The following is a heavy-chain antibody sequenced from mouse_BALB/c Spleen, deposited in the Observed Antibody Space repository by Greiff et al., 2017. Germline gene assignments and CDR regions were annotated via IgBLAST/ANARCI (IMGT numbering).Heavy chain of an antibody. Sequence: ESGPGLVKPSQSLSLTCSVTGYSITSGYYWNWIRQFPGNKLEWMGYISYDGSNNYNPSLKNRISITRDTSKNQFFLKLNSVTTEDTATYYCARWLLRGFDYWGQGTTLTVSS. V-gene: IGHV3-6*02. D-gene: IGHD2-3*01. CDR2: ISYDGSN. CDR1: GYSITSGYY. CDR3: ARWLLRGFDY. J-gene: IGHJ2*01.